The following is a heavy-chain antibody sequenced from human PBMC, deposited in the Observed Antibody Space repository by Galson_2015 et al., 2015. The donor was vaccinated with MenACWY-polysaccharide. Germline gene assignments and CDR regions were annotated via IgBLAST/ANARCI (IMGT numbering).Heavy chain of an antibody. CDR3: AIDLLSCFDP. CDR1: GFSFSDYY. Sequence: SLRLSCAASGFSFSDYYMNWIRQAPGKGLEWVSHISSSGRIIYYADSVKGRFTISRDNAKNSLYLQMNSVRAEDTAVYYCAIDLLSCFDPWGQGTLVTVSS. J-gene: IGHJ5*02. V-gene: IGHV3-11*01. CDR2: ISSSGRII.